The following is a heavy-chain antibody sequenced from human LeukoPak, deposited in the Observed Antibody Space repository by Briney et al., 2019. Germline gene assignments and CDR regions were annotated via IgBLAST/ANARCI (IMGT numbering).Heavy chain of an antibody. CDR1: GGSISNYY. CDR2: IYYSGST. D-gene: IGHD3-3*01. V-gene: IGHV4-59*01. CDR3: ARETDRFYRLDYYYYYIDV. J-gene: IGHJ6*03. Sequence: PSETLSLTCTVSGGSISNYYWSWIRQPPGKGLEWIGYIYYSGSTSYNPSLKGRVTISVDTSKNQFSLKLTSVTAADTAVYYCARETDRFYRLDYYYYYIDVWGKGTTVIVSS.